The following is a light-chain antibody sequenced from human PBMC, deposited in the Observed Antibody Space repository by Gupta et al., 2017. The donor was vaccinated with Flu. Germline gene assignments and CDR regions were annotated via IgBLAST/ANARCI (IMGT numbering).Light chain of an antibody. Sequence: TSSDVGGYNYVSWYQQHPGKAPKVMIYEVSKRPSGVPDRFSGSKSGNTASLTVSGLQAEDEADYYCSSYAGSNNLVFGGGTKLTVL. CDR2: EVS. J-gene: IGLJ3*02. CDR3: SSYAGSNNLV. CDR1: SSDVGGYNY. V-gene: IGLV2-8*01.